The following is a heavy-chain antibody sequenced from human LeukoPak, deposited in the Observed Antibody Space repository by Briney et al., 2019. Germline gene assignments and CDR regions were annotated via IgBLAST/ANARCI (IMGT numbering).Heavy chain of an antibody. V-gene: IGHV1-2*02. J-gene: IGHJ4*02. CDR1: GYTFTGYY. Sequence: ASVKVSCKASGYTFTGYYMHWVRQAPGQGLEWMGWINPNSGGTNYAQKFQGRVTMTRDTSISTAYMALSRLTSDDTAVYYCARGIRYFDWLSGLPDYWGQGTMVTVSS. D-gene: IGHD3-9*01. CDR2: INPNSGGT. CDR3: ARGIRYFDWLSGLPDY.